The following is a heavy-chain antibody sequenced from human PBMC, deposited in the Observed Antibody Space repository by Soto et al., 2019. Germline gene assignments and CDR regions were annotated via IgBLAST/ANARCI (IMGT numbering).Heavy chain of an antibody. CDR3: AKGSELLWFGELSLLY. V-gene: IGHV3-23*01. D-gene: IGHD3-10*01. CDR1: GFTFSSYA. CDR2: ISGSGGST. J-gene: IGHJ4*02. Sequence: VQLLESGGGLVQPGGSLRLSCAASGFTFSSYAMSWVRQAPGKGLEWVSAISGSGGSTYYADSVKGRFTISRDNSKNTLYLQMNSLRAEDTAVYYCAKGSELLWFGELSLLYWGQGTLVTVSS.